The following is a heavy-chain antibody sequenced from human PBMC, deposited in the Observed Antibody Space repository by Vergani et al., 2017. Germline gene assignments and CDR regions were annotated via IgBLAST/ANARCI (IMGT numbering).Heavy chain of an antibody. D-gene: IGHD2-2*01. V-gene: IGHV4-59*12. J-gene: IGHJ6*02. CDR1: GGSISSYY. Sequence: QVQLQESGPGLVKPSETLSLTCTVSGGSISSYYWSWIRQPPGKGLEWIGYIYYSGSTYYNPSLKSRVTISVDTSKNQFSLKLSSVTAADTAVYYCARDHIIVVVPANTDYYGMDVWGQGTTVTVSS. CDR2: IYYSGST. CDR3: ARDHIIVVVPANTDYYGMDV.